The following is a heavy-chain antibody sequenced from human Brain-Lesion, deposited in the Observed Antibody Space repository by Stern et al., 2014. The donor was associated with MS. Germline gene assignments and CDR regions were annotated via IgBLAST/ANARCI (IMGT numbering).Heavy chain of an antibody. Sequence: VQLVESGAEVKKPGASVKVSCTVSGYTLTELSMHWVRQAPRKGLEWVGGFDPEDGETIYAQKFQGRVTMTEDTSTDTAYMELSSLRSEDTAVYYCATLSPGAGGNYYRHFDYWGQGTLVTVSS. J-gene: IGHJ4*02. V-gene: IGHV1-24*01. CDR2: FDPEDGET. CDR1: GYTLTELS. CDR3: ATLSPGAGGNYYRHFDY. D-gene: IGHD1-26*01.